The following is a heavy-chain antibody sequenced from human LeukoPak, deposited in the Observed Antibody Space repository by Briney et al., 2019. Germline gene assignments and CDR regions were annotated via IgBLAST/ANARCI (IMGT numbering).Heavy chain of an antibody. J-gene: IGHJ4*02. V-gene: IGHV1-18*01. CDR3: ARGSPPRVYYDRSGYYSYYFDY. D-gene: IGHD3-22*01. CDR2: ISAYNGNT. Sequence: ASVKVSCKASGYTFTSYGISWVRQAPGQGLEWMGWISAYNGNTNYAQKLQGRVTMTTDTSTSTAYMELRSLRSDDTAVYYCARGSPPRVYYDRSGYYSYYFDYWSQGTLVTVSS. CDR1: GYTFTSYG.